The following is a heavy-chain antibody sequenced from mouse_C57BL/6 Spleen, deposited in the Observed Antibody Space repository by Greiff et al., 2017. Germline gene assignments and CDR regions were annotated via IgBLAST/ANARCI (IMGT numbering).Heavy chain of an antibody. V-gene: IGHV2-9-1*01. Sequence: VQRVESGPGLVAPSQSLSITCTVSGFSLTSYAISWVRQPPGKGLEWLGVIWTGGGTNYNSALKSRLSISKDNSKSQVFLKMNSLQTDDTARYYCATYDYDGRGYAMDYWGQGTSVTVSS. J-gene: IGHJ4*01. CDR1: GFSLTSYA. D-gene: IGHD2-4*01. CDR3: ATYDYDGRGYAMDY. CDR2: IWTGGGT.